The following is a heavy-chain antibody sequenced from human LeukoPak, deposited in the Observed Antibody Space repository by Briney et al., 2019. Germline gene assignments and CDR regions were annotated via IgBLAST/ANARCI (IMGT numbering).Heavy chain of an antibody. D-gene: IGHD1-14*01. V-gene: IGHV3-7*01. CDR3: ARSEGKGVVDY. J-gene: IGHJ4*02. CDR2: INQDGSET. Sequence: GGSLRLSCAASGFTFSSYWMSWVRQAPGKGLEWVANINQDGSETYYVDSLNGRFTVSKDNAKQSLYLQMNSLRAEDTAVYYRARSEGKGVVDYWGQGTLVTVSS. CDR1: GFTFSSYW.